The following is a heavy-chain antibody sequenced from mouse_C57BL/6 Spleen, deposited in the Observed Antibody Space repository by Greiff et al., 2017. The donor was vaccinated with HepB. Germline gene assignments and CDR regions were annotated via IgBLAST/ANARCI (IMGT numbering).Heavy chain of an antibody. V-gene: IGHV1-64*01. CDR1: GYTFTSYW. J-gene: IGHJ4*01. CDR2: IHPNSGST. D-gene: IGHD1-1*01. Sequence: QVQLQQSGAELVKPGASVKLSCKASGYTFTSYWMHWVKQRPGQGLEWIGMIHPNSGSTNYNEKFKSKATLTVDKSSSTAYMKLSSLTSEDSAVYYCARGGSSLYYAMDYWGQGTAVTVSS. CDR3: ARGGSSLYYAMDY.